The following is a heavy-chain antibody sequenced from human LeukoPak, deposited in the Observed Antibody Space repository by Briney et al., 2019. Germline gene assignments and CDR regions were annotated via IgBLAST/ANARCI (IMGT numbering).Heavy chain of an antibody. Sequence: ASVKVSCKASGYTFTSYGISWVRQAPGQGLEWMGWISAYNGNTNYAQKLQGRVTMTTDTSTSTAYMELRSLRSDDTAVYYCARDLEGYCSGGSCYASDYWGQGTLVTVSP. V-gene: IGHV1-18*01. J-gene: IGHJ4*02. CDR3: ARDLEGYCSGGSCYASDY. CDR1: GYTFTSYG. D-gene: IGHD2-15*01. CDR2: ISAYNGNT.